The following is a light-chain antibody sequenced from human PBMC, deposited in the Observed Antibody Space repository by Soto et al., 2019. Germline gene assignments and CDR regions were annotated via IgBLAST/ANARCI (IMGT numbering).Light chain of an antibody. CDR1: SSDVGGYNY. V-gene: IGLV2-14*01. J-gene: IGLJ2*01. CDR3: TSHSSSSTLV. Sequence: QSALTQPASVSGSPGQSSTISCTGTSSDVGGYNYVSWYQQLPGKAPKLMIYDVSNRPSGVSNRFSGSKSGNTASLTISGLQAEDEADYYCTSHSSSSTLVFGGVTKVTDL. CDR2: DVS.